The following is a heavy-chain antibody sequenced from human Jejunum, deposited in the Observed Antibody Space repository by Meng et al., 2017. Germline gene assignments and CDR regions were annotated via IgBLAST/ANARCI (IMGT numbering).Heavy chain of an antibody. V-gene: IGHV4-31*03. CDR2: IYYSGRT. CDR3: ASGSDWDPGNFDH. J-gene: IGHJ4*02. CDR1: GVSISSGGHY. D-gene: IGHD3-10*01. Sequence: SETLSLTCTVSGVSISSGGHYWTWIRQYPGKGLEWIGYIYYSGRTSYNPSLKSRLTMSVDTYESKFSLNLKSMTAADTAVYYFASGSDWDPGNFDHWGQGTLVTVSS.